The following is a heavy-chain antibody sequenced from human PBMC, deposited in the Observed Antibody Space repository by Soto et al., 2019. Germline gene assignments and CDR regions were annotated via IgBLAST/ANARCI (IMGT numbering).Heavy chain of an antibody. CDR2: IYYSGST. J-gene: IGHJ4*02. Sequence: PSETLSLTCTVSGGSISSGGYYWSWIRQHPGKGPEWIGYIYYSGSTYYNPSLKSRVTISVDTSKNQFSLKLSSVTAADTAVYYCARVYDFWSGYYWPTAIRDYWGQGTLVTVSS. V-gene: IGHV4-31*03. CDR3: ARVYDFWSGYYWPTAIRDY. D-gene: IGHD3-3*01. CDR1: GGSISSGGYY.